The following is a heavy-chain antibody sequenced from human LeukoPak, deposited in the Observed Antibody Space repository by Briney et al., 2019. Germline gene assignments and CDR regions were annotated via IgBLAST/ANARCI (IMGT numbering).Heavy chain of an antibody. CDR2: IYAGNGNV. V-gene: IGHV1-3*01. D-gene: IGHD3-3*01. Sequence: ASVKVSCKASGYTLSTYTMHWLRQAPGQRPEWMGCIYAGNGNVKYSQNFQARVTITRDTSANTAYLELSSLRSDDTAVYYCARESERTPDFGINYYYYMDVWGEGTTVTVSS. CDR1: GYTLSTYT. J-gene: IGHJ6*03. CDR3: ARESERTPDFGINYYYYMDV.